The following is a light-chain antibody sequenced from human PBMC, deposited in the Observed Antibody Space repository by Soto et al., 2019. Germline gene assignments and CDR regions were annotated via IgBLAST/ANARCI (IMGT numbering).Light chain of an antibody. CDR1: SSDVGSYKF. CDR2: DVN. V-gene: IGLV2-23*02. CDR3: VSFAGGTYV. Sequence: QSVLTQPASGSGSPGQWITISCTGTSSDVGSYKFVSWYQQHPGKAPKLRVYDVNRRPPGVPDRFFGSKSGNTASLTVSGLQAEDEADYYCVSFAGGTYVFGTGTKVTVL. J-gene: IGLJ1*01.